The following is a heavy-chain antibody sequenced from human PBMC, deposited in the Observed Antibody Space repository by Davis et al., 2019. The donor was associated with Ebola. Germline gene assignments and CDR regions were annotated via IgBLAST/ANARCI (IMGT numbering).Heavy chain of an antibody. CDR1: GFTFSDYY. V-gene: IGHV3-11*01. J-gene: IGHJ3*02. CDR3: ARDLGWFGELLYQDAFDI. Sequence: GGSLRLSCAASGFTFSDYYMSWIRQAPGKGLEWVSYISSSGSTIYYADSVKGRFTISRDNAKNSLYLQMNSLRAEDTAVYYCARDLGWFGELLYQDAFDIWGQGTMVTVSS. D-gene: IGHD3-10*01. CDR2: ISSSGSTI.